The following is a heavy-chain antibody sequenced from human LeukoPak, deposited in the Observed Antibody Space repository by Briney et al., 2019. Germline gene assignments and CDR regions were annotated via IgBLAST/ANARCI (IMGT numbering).Heavy chain of an antibody. CDR2: IWYDGSNK. CDR1: GFTLSSYG. V-gene: IGHV3-33*01. J-gene: IGHJ5*02. D-gene: IGHD2-2*01. CDR3: ARDKEYCSSASCYLSGWFDP. Sequence: GRSLRLSCAASGFTLSSYGMHWVRQAPGKGLEWVAVIWYDGSNKYYADSVKGRFTISRDNSKNTLYLQMNSLRAEDTAVYYCARDKEYCSSASCYLSGWFDPWGQGTLVTVSS.